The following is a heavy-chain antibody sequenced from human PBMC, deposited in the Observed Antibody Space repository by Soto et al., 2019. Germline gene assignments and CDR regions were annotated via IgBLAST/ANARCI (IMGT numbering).Heavy chain of an antibody. V-gene: IGHV3-23*01. J-gene: IGHJ2*01. Sequence: EAQLLESGGGLVQPGGSLRLSCAASGFTFSSYAMSWVRQAPGKGLEWVSGISGSGGNTDYAESVKGRFTISRDNSENTLYLQMDSLRAEDTALYYCARRGAGRRWADGYIDLWGRGTMVTVSS. D-gene: IGHD6-19*01. CDR1: GFTFSSYA. CDR3: ARRGAGRRWADGYIDL. CDR2: ISGSGGNT.